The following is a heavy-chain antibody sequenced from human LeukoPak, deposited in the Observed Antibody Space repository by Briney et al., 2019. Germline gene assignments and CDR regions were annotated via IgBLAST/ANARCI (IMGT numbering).Heavy chain of an antibody. CDR2: ISSSSSTI. V-gene: IGHV3-48*01. J-gene: IGHJ4*02. Sequence: PGGSLGLSCAASGFTFSSYSMNWVRQAPGKGLEWVSYISSSSSTIYYADSVKGRFTISRDNAKNSLYLQMNSLRAEDTAVYYCARRGIAAAGIPGDYWGQGTLVTVSS. D-gene: IGHD6-13*01. CDR3: ARRGIAAAGIPGDY. CDR1: GFTFSSYS.